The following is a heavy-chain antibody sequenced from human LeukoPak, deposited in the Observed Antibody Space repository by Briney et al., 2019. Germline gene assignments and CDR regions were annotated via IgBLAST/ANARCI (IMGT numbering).Heavy chain of an antibody. J-gene: IGHJ4*02. CDR2: VYGGGTT. CDR1: GFTVSSNY. CDR3: ARDHYCSGSYFHDY. V-gene: IGHV3-53*05. D-gene: IGHD3-10*01. Sequence: PGGSLRLSCAVSGFTVSSNYMSWVRQAPGKGLEWVSVVYGGGTTYYADSVKGRFTVSRDNSKNTLYLQMNSLRPEDTAMYYCARDHYCSGSYFHDYWGQGTLVTVSS.